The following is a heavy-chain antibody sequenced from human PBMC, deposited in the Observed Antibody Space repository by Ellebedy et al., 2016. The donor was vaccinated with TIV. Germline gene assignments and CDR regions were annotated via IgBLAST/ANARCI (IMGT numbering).Heavy chain of an antibody. Sequence: AASVTVSCKASGYTLTTYAINWVRQAPGQGLEWMGWINTNTGDPTYAQGFTGRFVFSLDTSVSTAYLQISSLKADDTAVYYCARGVGTPDKNSFDYWGQGSLVTVSS. D-gene: IGHD4-23*01. J-gene: IGHJ4*02. CDR1: GYTLTTYA. CDR3: ARGVGTPDKNSFDY. V-gene: IGHV7-4-1*02. CDR2: INTNTGDP.